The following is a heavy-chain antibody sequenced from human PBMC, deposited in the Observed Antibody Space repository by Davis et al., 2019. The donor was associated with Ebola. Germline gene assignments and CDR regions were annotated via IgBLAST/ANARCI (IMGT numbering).Heavy chain of an antibody. CDR2: LFYTGTT. Sequence: SETLSLTCSVSGGSIGSSNYYCSWLRQPPGKGLEWIGSLFYTGTTYFNPSLNSRVAVSVDTSRNHFSLKFSSVTATDTAIYYCAIQVVGTTRIFDFWGQGTLVTVSS. CDR1: GGSIGSSNYY. CDR3: AIQVVGTTRIFDF. D-gene: IGHD2-21*02. J-gene: IGHJ4*02. V-gene: IGHV4-39*02.